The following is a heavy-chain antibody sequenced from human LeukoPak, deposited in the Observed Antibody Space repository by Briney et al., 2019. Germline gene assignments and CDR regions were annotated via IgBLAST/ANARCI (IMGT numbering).Heavy chain of an antibody. V-gene: IGHV3-33*01. CDR3: ARDPGDTEYYFDY. Sequence: PGRSLRLSCAASGFTFGSYGMHWVRQAPGKGLEWVAIIWYDGSNKYYTDSVKGRFTISRDNSKNTLYLQMNSLRAEDTAVYYCARDPGDTEYYFDYWGQGTLVTVSS. CDR1: GFTFGSYG. D-gene: IGHD5-18*01. CDR2: IWYDGSNK. J-gene: IGHJ4*02.